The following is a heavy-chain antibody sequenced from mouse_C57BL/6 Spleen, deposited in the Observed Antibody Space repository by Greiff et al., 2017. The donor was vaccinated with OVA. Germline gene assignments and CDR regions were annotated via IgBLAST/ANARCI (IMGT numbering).Heavy chain of an antibody. CDR3: ARSVVARDAMDY. J-gene: IGHJ4*01. V-gene: IGHV5-17*01. D-gene: IGHD1-1*01. CDR1: GFTFSDYG. CDR2: ISSGSSTI. Sequence: EVKLMESGGGLVKPGGSLKLSCAASGFTFSDYGMHWVRQAPEKGLEWVAYISSGSSTIYYADTVKGRFTISRDNAKNTLFLQMTSLRSEDTAMYYCARSVVARDAMDYWGQGTSVTVSS.